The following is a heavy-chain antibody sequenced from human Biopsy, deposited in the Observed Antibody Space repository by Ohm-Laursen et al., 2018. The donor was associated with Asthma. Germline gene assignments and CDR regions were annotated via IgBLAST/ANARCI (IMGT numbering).Heavy chain of an antibody. CDR3: ARHWDWGSFFDY. Sequence: GTLSLTCYVYPGSFSGFFWTWIRQPPGKGLEWMGSISYTGSAYHNPSLKSRVTISVDTSKNHFSLKLSSVTAADTAVYYCARHWDWGSFFDYWGQGTPVTVSS. CDR1: PGSFSGFF. CDR2: ISYTGSA. D-gene: IGHD7-27*01. J-gene: IGHJ4*02. V-gene: IGHV4-39*01.